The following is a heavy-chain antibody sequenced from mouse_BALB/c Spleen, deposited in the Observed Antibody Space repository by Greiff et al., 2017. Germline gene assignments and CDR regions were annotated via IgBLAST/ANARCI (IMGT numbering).Heavy chain of an antibody. V-gene: IGHV1-7*01. CDR2: INPSPGYT. D-gene: IGHD3-3*01. Sequence: VQLQQSGAELAKPGASVKMSCKASGYTFTSYWMHWVKQRPGQGLEWIGYINPSPGYTKYNQKFKDKATLTADKSSSTAYMQLSSLTSEDSAVEYNAKQGQGKNPYYYDYWSQGTTLTVSS. J-gene: IGHJ2*01. CDR3: AKQGQGKNPYYYDY. CDR1: GYTFTSYW.